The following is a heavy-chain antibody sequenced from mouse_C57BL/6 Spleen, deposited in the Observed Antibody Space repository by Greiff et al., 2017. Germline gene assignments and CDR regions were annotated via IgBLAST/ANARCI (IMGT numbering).Heavy chain of an antibody. V-gene: IGHV5-4*03. Sequence: EVKLMESGGGLVKPGGSLKLSCAASGFTFSSYAMSWVRQTPEKRLEWVATISDGGSYTYYPDNVKGRFTISRDNAKNNLYLQMSHLKSEDTAMYYCAREVYGNYYAMDYWGQGTSVTVSS. CDR3: AREVYGNYYAMDY. J-gene: IGHJ4*01. D-gene: IGHD2-10*02. CDR2: ISDGGSYT. CDR1: GFTFSSYA.